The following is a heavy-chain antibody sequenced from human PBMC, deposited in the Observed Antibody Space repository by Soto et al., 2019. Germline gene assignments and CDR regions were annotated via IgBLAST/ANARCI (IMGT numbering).Heavy chain of an antibody. CDR2: IYPGDSDT. Sequence: PGGSLKISCNGSGYSFTSYWIGWVRQMPRKGLEWMGIIYPGDSDTRYSPSLQGQVTISADKSISTAYLQWSSLKASDTAMYYCARIRRAVVTPDAFDIWGQGTMVTVSS. CDR3: ARIRRAVVTPDAFDI. J-gene: IGHJ3*02. D-gene: IGHD2-21*02. CDR1: GYSFTSYW. V-gene: IGHV5-51*01.